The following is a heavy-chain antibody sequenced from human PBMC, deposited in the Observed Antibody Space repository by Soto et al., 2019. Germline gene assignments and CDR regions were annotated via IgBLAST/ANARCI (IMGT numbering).Heavy chain of an antibody. J-gene: IGHJ6*02. CDR3: ARDPTIFGVVTPYGMDV. Sequence: RASVKVSCKASGYTFTSYGISWVRQAPGQGLEWMGWISAYNGNTNYAQKLQGRVTMTTDTSTSTAYMELRSLRSDDTAVYYCARDPTIFGVVTPYGMDVWGQGTTVTVSS. D-gene: IGHD3-3*01. CDR1: GYTFTSYG. CDR2: ISAYNGNT. V-gene: IGHV1-18*04.